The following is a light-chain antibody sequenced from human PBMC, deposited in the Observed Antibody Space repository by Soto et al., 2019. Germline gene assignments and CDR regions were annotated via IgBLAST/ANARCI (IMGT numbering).Light chain of an antibody. Sequence: DIQMTQSPSSLSASVGDRVTITCRASQGISSYLAWYQQKPGKAPNLLIYDASTLHSGFPSRFSGGGSGTDFTLTISSLQPEDFATYYCQQVNVYPSTFGGGTKVDIK. J-gene: IGKJ4*01. CDR2: DAS. CDR1: QGISSY. CDR3: QQVNVYPST. V-gene: IGKV1-9*01.